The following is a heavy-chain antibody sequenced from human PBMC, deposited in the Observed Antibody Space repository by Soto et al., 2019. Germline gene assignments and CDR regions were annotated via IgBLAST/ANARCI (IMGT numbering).Heavy chain of an antibody. CDR3: AADDRPPSGMDV. CDR2: IVVGSGNT. CDR1: GFTFTSSA. J-gene: IGHJ6*02. V-gene: IGHV1-58*01. Sequence: SVKVSCKASGFTFTSSAVQWVRQARGQRLEWIGWIVVGSGNTNYARKFQERVTITRDMSTSTAYMELSSLRSEDTAVYYCAADDRPPSGMDVWGQGTTVTVSS.